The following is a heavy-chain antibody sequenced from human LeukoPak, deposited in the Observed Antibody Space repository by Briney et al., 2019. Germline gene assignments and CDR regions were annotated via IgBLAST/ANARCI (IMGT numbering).Heavy chain of an antibody. CDR1: GFTFSSYA. J-gene: IGHJ4*02. CDR3: AKSDTPYYYDSSGYYSY. V-gene: IGHV3-23*01. CDR2: ISGSGGST. D-gene: IGHD3-22*01. Sequence: GSLRLSCAASGFTFSSYAMSWVRQAPGKGLEWVSAISGSGGSTYYADSVKGRFTISRDNSKNTLYLQMNSLRAEDMALYYCAKSDTPYYYDSSGYYSYWGQGTLVTVSS.